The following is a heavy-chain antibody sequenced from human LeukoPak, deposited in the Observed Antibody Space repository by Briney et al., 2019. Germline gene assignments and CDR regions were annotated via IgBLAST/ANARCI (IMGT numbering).Heavy chain of an antibody. D-gene: IGHD3-3*01. CDR2: ISWDGGST. CDR1: GFTFDDYT. V-gene: IGHV3-43*01. Sequence: PGGSLRLSCAASGFTFDDYTMHWVRQAPGKGLEWVSLISWDGGSTYYADSVKGRFTISRDNSKNSLYLQMNSLRTEDTALYYCATDTLPNHYDFWSGPDYWGQGTLVTVSS. J-gene: IGHJ4*02. CDR3: ATDTLPNHYDFWSGPDY.